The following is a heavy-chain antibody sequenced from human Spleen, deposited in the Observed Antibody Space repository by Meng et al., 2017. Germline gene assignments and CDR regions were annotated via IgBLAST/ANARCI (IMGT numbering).Heavy chain of an antibody. CDR1: GGSISSYY. V-gene: IGHV4-4*07. D-gene: IGHD3-9*01. J-gene: IGHJ3*02. Sequence: SETLSLTCTVSGGSISSYYWSWIRQPAGKGLEWIGRIYTSGSTNYNPSLKSRVTMSVDTSKNQFSLKLSSVTAADTAVYYCASGAYYDILTGPGAFDIWGQGTKVTVSS. CDR2: IYTSGST. CDR3: ASGAYYDILTGPGAFDI.